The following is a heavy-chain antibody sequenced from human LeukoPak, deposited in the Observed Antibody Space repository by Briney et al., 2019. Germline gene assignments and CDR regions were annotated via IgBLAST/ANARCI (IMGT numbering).Heavy chain of an antibody. CDR1: GFMFSDFW. D-gene: IGHD5-12*01. CDR3: AKLMSNSGYDLTDGY. CDR2: IKQDGSDK. J-gene: IGHJ4*02. Sequence: PGGSLRLSCAASGFMFSDFWMSWVRQAPGKGLEWVANIKQDGSDKYYVDSVKGRFTISRDNAKNSLDLQMNSLRGEDTAVYYCAKLMSNSGYDLTDGYWGQGTLVTVSS. V-gene: IGHV3-7*01.